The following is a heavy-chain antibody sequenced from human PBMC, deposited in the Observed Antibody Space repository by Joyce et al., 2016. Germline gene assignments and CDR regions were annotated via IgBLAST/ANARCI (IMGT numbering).Heavy chain of an antibody. D-gene: IGHD1-1*01. CDR2: INSGSSSI. V-gene: IGHV3-48*04. Sequence: EVQLVESGGGLVQPGGSLRLSVVASGLTFSDYSMNWVHQGPGKGLEWVSYINSGSSSIYYADSVKGRFTISRDNAKNSLYLQMNSLGAEDTAVYYCAVRAGTYSFDCWGQGTLVTVSS. CDR3: AVRAGTYSFDC. J-gene: IGHJ4*02. CDR1: GLTFSDYS.